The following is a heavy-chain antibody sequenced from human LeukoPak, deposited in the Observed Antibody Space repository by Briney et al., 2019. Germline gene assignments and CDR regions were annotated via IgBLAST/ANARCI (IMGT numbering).Heavy chain of an antibody. D-gene: IGHD3-22*01. CDR1: GGSISSSSYY. CDR2: IYYSGST. CDR3: ARGGYYDTSGYYDFDY. Sequence: SETLSLTCTVSGGSISSSSYYWGWIRQPPGKGLEWIGSIYYSGSTYYNPSLKSRVTISVDTSKNQFSLKLSSVTAADTAVYYCARGGYYDTSGYYDFDYWGQGTLVTVSS. V-gene: IGHV4-39*01. J-gene: IGHJ4*02.